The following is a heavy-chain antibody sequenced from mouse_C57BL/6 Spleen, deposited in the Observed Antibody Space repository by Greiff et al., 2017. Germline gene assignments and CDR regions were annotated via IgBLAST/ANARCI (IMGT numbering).Heavy chain of an antibody. D-gene: IGHD2-5*01. Sequence: QVQLQQSGAELVRPGTSVKVSCKASGYAFTNYLIEWVKQRPGQGLEWIGVINPGSGGTNYNEKFKGKATLTADKSSSTAYMQLSSLTSEDSAVYYCALYYSNYEGDYFDYWGQGTTLTVSS. CDR3: ALYYSNYEGDYFDY. V-gene: IGHV1-54*01. J-gene: IGHJ2*01. CDR1: GYAFTNYL. CDR2: INPGSGGT.